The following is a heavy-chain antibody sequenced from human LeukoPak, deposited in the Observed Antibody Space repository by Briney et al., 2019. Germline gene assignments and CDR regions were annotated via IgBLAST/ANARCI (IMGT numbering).Heavy chain of an antibody. Sequence: GGTLRLSCAASGFTFSRYGMSWVRQAPGKGLEWVANIKQDGSETYSVDSVRGRFTISRDNANNLLHLQMSSLRAEDTAVYYCARGYSDFWSTALGIYFDYWGQGTLVTVSS. CDR2: IKQDGSET. CDR1: GFTFSRYG. V-gene: IGHV3-7*04. D-gene: IGHD3-3*01. J-gene: IGHJ4*02. CDR3: ARGYSDFWSTALGIYFDY.